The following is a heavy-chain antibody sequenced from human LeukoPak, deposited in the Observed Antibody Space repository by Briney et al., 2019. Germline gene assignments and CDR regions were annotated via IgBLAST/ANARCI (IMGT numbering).Heavy chain of an antibody. CDR2: INPNSGGT. V-gene: IGHV1-2*02. D-gene: IGHD3-22*01. Sequence: GASVKVSCKASGYTFTGYCMHWVRQAPGQGLEWMGWINPNSGGTNYAQKFQGRVTMTRDTSISTAYMELSRLRSDDTAVYYCARIVVGTSRSTHFQHWGQGTLVTVSS. CDR3: ARIVVGTSRSTHFQH. J-gene: IGHJ1*01. CDR1: GYTFTGYC.